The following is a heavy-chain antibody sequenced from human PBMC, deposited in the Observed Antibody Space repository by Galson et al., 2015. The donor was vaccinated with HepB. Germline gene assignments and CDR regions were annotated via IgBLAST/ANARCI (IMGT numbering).Heavy chain of an antibody. CDR1: GFTFSDYY. CDR3: ARDPYSGSYSPSRYYYYGMDV. J-gene: IGHJ6*02. Sequence: SLRLSCAASGFTFSDYYMSWIRQAPGKGLEWVSYISSSSSYTNYADSVKGRFTISRDNAKNSLYLQMNSPRAEDTAVYYCARDPYSGSYSPSRYYYYGMDVWGQGTTVTVSS. D-gene: IGHD1-26*01. V-gene: IGHV3-11*06. CDR2: ISSSSSYT.